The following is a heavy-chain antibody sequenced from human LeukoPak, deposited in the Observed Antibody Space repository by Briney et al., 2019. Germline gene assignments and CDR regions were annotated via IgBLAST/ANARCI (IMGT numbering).Heavy chain of an antibody. V-gene: IGHV3-7*01. CDR2: IKQDESEK. Sequence: GGSLRLSCAASGFTFSGYWMSWVRQSPGKGLQWVANIKQDESEKYYVDSVKGRFTISRDNAKNSLYLQMNSLRAEDTAVYYCVKYSSGWYYPHFDFWGQGTLVTVSS. CDR1: GFTFSGYW. CDR3: VKYSSGWYYPHFDF. D-gene: IGHD6-19*01. J-gene: IGHJ4*02.